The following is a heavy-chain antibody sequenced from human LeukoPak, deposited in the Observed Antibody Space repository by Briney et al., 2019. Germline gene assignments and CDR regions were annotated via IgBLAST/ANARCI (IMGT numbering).Heavy chain of an antibody. CDR3: AVPTTTETTDYFDY. J-gene: IGHJ4*02. D-gene: IGHD4-17*01. V-gene: IGHV3-74*01. CDR1: GFSFSNYW. CDR2: ISSDGSDT. Sequence: GGSLRLSCAASGFSFSNYWMHWVRQAPGKGLVWVSRISSDGSDTIYADSVKGRFTMSRDNAKNTLYLQMNSLRAEDTAVYYCAVPTTTETTDYFDYWGQGTLVTVSS.